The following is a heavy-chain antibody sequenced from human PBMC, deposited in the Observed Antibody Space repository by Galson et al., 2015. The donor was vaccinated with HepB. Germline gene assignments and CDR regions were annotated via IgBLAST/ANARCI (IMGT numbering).Heavy chain of an antibody. D-gene: IGHD3-22*01. V-gene: IGHV3-15*01. Sequence: SLRLSCAVSEFTVSNAWMSWVRQAPGKGLEWVGRIKSKSDGGATDYAATVTGRFAVSRDDSKNTLYLQMNSLKNDDTATYYCTTGPPDSRGSIGGDYWGQGTLVTVSS. CDR2: IKSKSDGGAT. J-gene: IGHJ4*02. CDR1: EFTVSNAW. CDR3: TTGPPDSRGSIGGDY.